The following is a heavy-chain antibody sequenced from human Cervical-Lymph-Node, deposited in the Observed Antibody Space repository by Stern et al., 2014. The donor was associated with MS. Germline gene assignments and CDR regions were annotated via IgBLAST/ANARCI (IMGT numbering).Heavy chain of an antibody. D-gene: IGHD1-1*01. CDR3: ARYRGTFYFDN. CDR2: IILISGTV. J-gene: IGHJ4*02. CDR1: GGTFSTYS. Sequence: VQLVESGAEVKRPGSSVRVACKASGGTFSTYSISWVRQAPGQGLEWMGGIILISGTVNYAQKFQGRVTMSADKSTSTAYLDLTSLRSEDTAMYYCARYRGTFYFDNWGQGTLVTVSS. V-gene: IGHV1-69*06.